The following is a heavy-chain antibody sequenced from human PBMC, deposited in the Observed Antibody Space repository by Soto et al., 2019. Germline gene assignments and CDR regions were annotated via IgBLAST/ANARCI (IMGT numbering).Heavy chain of an antibody. J-gene: IGHJ4*02. CDR3: ARVVATTQLIDY. CDR2: IIPIFGTA. Sequence: SVKVSCKASGGTFSSYAISWVRQAPGQGLEWMGGIIPIFGTANYAQKFQGRVTITADESTSTAYMELSSLRSEDTAVYYCARVVATTQLIDYWGQGTLVTVSS. CDR1: GGTFSSYA. V-gene: IGHV1-69*13. D-gene: IGHD5-12*01.